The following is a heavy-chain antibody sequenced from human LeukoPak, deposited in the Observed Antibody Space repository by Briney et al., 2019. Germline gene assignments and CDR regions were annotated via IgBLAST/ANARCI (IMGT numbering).Heavy chain of an antibody. J-gene: IGHJ3*02. CDR3: ASLYSSSYQGGDAFDI. D-gene: IGHD6-13*01. V-gene: IGHV4-4*02. CDR1: GGSISSSNW. Sequence: SETLSLTCAVSGGSISSSNWWSWVRPPPGKGLEWIGEIYHSGSTNYNPSLKSRVTISVDKSKNQFSLKLSSVTAADTAVYYCASLYSSSYQGGDAFDIWGQGTMVTVSS. CDR2: IYHSGST.